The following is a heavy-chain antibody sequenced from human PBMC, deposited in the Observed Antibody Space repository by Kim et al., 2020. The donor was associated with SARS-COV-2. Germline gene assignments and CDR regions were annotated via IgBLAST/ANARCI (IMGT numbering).Heavy chain of an antibody. J-gene: IGHJ4*02. D-gene: IGHD2-2*01. V-gene: IGHV4-39*07. CDR2: IYYSGST. CDR3: AREVVAGGYFDY. CDR1: GGSISSSSYY. Sequence: SETLSLTCTVSGGSISSSSYYWGWIRQPPGKGLEWIGSIYYSGSTYYNPSLKSRVTISVDTSKNQFSLKLSSVTAADTAVYYWAREVVAGGYFDYWGQGTLVTVSS.